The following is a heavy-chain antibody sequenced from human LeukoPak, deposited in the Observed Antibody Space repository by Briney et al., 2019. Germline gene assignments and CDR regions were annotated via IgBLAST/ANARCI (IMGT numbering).Heavy chain of an antibody. CDR2: IILIFGTA. CDR3: AREIGYNYGGAWYFDY. Sequence: ASVKVSCKASGGTFSSYATSWVRQAPGQGLEWMGRIILIFGTATYAKRFQGGVTITTDESTSTDYMELSSLRSEDTAVYYCAREIGYNYGGAWYFDYWGQGTLVTVSS. D-gene: IGHD5-18*01. CDR1: GGTFSSYA. V-gene: IGHV1-69*05. J-gene: IGHJ4*02.